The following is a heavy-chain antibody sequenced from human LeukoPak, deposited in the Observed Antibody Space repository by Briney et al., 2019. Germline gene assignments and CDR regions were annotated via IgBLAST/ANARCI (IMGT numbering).Heavy chain of an antibody. Sequence: ASVKVSCKASGGTFSSYAISWVRQAPGQGLEWMGGIIPIFGTANYAQKFQGRVTITADESTSTAYMELSSLRSEDTAVYYCAKGPSSGRPYYMDVWGKGTTVTVSS. CDR2: IIPIFGTA. D-gene: IGHD6-19*01. V-gene: IGHV1-69*13. J-gene: IGHJ6*03. CDR1: GGTFSSYA. CDR3: AKGPSSGRPYYMDV.